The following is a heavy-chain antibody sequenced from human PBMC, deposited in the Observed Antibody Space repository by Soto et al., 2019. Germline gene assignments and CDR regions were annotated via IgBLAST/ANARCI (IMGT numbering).Heavy chain of an antibody. Sequence: LRLSCTASGFIFSNYAMHWVRQAPGKGLEWVAVTSYDERIKYHADSVKGRFTISRDNSKNTLYLQMNSLRPEDTALYYCATDEGGGYFYGVNYWGQGTLVTVSS. CDR2: TSYDERIK. D-gene: IGHD3-22*01. CDR3: ATDEGGGYFYGVNY. CDR1: GFIFSNYA. V-gene: IGHV3-30*04. J-gene: IGHJ4*02.